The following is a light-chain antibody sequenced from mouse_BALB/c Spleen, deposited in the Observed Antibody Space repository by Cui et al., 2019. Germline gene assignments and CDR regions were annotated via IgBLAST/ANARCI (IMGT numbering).Light chain of an antibody. J-gene: IGKJ1*01. CDR1: SSVSSSY. Sequence: QLVLTQSPAIMSAPLGERVTMTCTASSSVSSSYLHWYQQKPGSSPKPWIYSTSNLASGVPARFSGSGSGTSYSLTISSMEAEDAATYYCHQYHRSPRTFGGGTKLEIK. CDR2: STS. CDR3: HQYHRSPRT. V-gene: IGKV4-74*01.